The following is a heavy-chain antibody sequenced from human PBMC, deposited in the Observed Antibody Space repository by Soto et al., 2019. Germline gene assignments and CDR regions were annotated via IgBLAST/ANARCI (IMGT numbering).Heavy chain of an antibody. CDR3: ARDRCSSTSCYGPHYYYYYGMDV. J-gene: IGHJ6*02. Sequence: GGSLRLSCAASGFTFSSYWMSWVRQAPGKGLEWVANIKQDGSEKYYVDSVKGRFTISRDNAKNSLYLQMNSLRAEDTAVYYCARDRCSSTSCYGPHYYYYYGMDVWGQGTTVTVCS. CDR1: GFTFSSYW. V-gene: IGHV3-7*03. D-gene: IGHD2-2*01. CDR2: IKQDGSEK.